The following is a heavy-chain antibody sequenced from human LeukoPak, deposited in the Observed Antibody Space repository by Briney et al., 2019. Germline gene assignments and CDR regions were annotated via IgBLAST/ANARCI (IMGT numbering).Heavy chain of an antibody. V-gene: IGHV3-7*01. CDR2: IKQDGSEK. Sequence: GGSLRLSCAASGFTFSSYWMSWVRQAPGKGLEWVANIKQDGSEKYYVDSVKGRFTISRDNAKNSLYLQMNSLRAEDTAVYYCARDYLPSGTGPAFGIWGQGTMVTVSS. D-gene: IGHD1-1*01. CDR1: GFTFSSYW. J-gene: IGHJ3*02. CDR3: ARDYLPSGTGPAFGI.